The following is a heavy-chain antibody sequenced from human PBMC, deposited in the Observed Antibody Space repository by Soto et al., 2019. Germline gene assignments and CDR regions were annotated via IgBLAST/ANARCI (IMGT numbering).Heavy chain of an antibody. CDR3: AKDRDYGGSAGGFDY. V-gene: IGHV3-23*01. Sequence: GGSLRLSCAASGFTFSSYVMSWVRQAPVKGLEWVSAISGSGGSTYYADSVKGRFSISRDNSKNTLYLQMNSLRAEDTAVYYCAKDRDYGGSAGGFDYWGQGALVTVSS. D-gene: IGHD4-17*01. J-gene: IGHJ4*02. CDR2: ISGSGGST. CDR1: GFTFSSYV.